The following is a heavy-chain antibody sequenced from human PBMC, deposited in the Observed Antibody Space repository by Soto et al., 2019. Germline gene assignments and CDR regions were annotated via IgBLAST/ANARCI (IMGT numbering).Heavy chain of an antibody. J-gene: IGHJ1*01. V-gene: IGHV4-39*02. CDR3: ARDTSSTSLRAEYFQF. CDR1: GGPVGYTSFY. D-gene: IGHD6-13*01. Sequence: SETLSLTCDVSGGPVGYTSFYWGWLRQSPGKGLEWIGSVHHSVTTYYNPSLKGRVTISIDTSKNQFSLRLTSVTAADTAVYYCARDTSSTSLRAEYFQFWGQGTQVTVS. CDR2: VHHSVTT.